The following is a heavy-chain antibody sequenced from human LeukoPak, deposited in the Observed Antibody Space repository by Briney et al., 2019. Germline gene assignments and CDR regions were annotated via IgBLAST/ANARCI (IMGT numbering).Heavy chain of an antibody. V-gene: IGHV4-4*07. Sequence: SETLSLICTVSGGPISSYYWSWIRQPAGRGLEWIGRIYSSGSTCNPSLKSRVTMSLDTSKNQVSLRLRSVTAADTAVYYCAGGRDGYNSGAFDIWGQGTMVTVSS. D-gene: IGHD5-24*01. J-gene: IGHJ3*02. CDR3: AGGRDGYNSGAFDI. CDR2: IYSSGST. CDR1: GGPISSYY.